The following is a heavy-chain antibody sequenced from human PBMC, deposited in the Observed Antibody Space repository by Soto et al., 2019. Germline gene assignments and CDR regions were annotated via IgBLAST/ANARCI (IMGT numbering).Heavy chain of an antibody. V-gene: IGHV2-5*02. CDR3: AHRQTYCGGHCYSGCDY. Sequence: QITLKESGPTLVKPTQTLTLTCTFSGFSLSTSGVGVGWIRQPPGKALEWLALIYWDDDKRYSPSLKSRLPITKHTSKHQVVLTITNMDPVDTATYHCAHRQTYCGGHCYSGCDYWGQGTLVTVSS. CDR1: GFSLSTSGVG. D-gene: IGHD2-21*02. J-gene: IGHJ4*02. CDR2: IYWDDDK.